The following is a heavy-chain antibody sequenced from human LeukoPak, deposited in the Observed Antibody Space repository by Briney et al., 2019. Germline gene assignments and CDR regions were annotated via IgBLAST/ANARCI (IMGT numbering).Heavy chain of an antibody. V-gene: IGHV3-30*18. CDR3: AKDNSYGMDV. J-gene: IGHJ6*02. CDR2: ISYDGSNK. CDR1: GFTFSSYG. Sequence: PGGSLRLSCAASGFTFSSYGMHWVRQAPGKGLEWVAVISYDGSNKYYADSVKGRFTISRDNSKSTLYLQMNSLRAEDTAVYYCAKDNSYGMDVWGQGTTVTVSS.